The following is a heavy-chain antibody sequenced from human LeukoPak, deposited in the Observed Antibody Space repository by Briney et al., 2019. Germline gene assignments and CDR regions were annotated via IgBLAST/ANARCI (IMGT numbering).Heavy chain of an antibody. V-gene: IGHV3-64D*06. Sequence: PGGSLRLSCSASGVTFTAYSMYWVRQAPGKGLEYVSAISNNADTTYYADSVKGRFTISRDNSKNTLYLQMSSLRAEDTAVYSCVKGWVWGVMNYWGQGTLVTVSS. CDR2: ISNNADTT. CDR3: VKGWVWGVMNY. J-gene: IGHJ4*02. D-gene: IGHD3-10*01. CDR1: GVTFTAYS.